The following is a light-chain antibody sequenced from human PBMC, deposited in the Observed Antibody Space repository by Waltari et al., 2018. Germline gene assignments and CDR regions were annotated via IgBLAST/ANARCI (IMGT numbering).Light chain of an antibody. CDR1: SLRTSY. CDR3: HSRDSSASHVV. Sequence: SSELTQDPAVSVALGQTVKMTCQGDSLRTSYASWYQQKPGQAPVLVLFGYNKRPSGIPDRFSGYNSGTTSSVTITGAQAEDEADYYCHSRDSSASHVVFGGGTKLTVL. V-gene: IGLV3-19*01. CDR2: GYN. J-gene: IGLJ2*01.